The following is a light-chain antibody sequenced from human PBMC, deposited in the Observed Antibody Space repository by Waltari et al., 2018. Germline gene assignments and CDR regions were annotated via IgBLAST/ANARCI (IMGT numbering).Light chain of an antibody. V-gene: IGLV4-69*01. CDR1: SGHTSNI. Sequence: QLVLTQSLPASASLGASVRLTCTLDSGHTSNIIACHQQQPEKGPRYLMKVNSDGSHSKGDEIPHRFSGSGSGAERYLAISNGQSEDEADYYCQTGGHGTWVFGGGTKLTVL. J-gene: IGLJ3*02. CDR3: QTGGHGTWV. CDR2: VNSDGSH.